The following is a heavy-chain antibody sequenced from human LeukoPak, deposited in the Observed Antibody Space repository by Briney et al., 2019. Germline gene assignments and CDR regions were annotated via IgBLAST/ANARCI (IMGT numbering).Heavy chain of an antibody. CDR1: GFPFSSYW. J-gene: IGHJ4*02. CDR2: IKQDGSKK. CDR3: ARYSYKHDC. V-gene: IGHV3-7*01. Sequence: GGSLRLSCVASGFPFSSYWMTWVRQAPGKGLEWVANIKQDGSKKSYVDSVKGRFTISRDNAKNSLYLQMNNVRAEDTAVYYCARYSYKHDCWGQGTLVTVSS. D-gene: IGHD2-15*01.